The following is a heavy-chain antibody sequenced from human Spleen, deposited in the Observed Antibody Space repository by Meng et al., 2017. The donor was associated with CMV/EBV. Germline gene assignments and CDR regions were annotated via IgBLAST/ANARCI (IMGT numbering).Heavy chain of an antibody. CDR2: INAGNGNT. J-gene: IGHJ5*02. CDR3: ARKVGASTYWFDP. Sequence: QVQLVQSGAEVKKPWDSVKVSCKASGYIFSTYAIHWVRQASGQRLEWMGWINAGNGNTKYSQKFQGRVTITRDTSASTAYMELSSLRSEDTAVYYCARKVGASTYWFDPWGQGTLVTVSS. D-gene: IGHD1-26*01. CDR1: GYIFSTYA. V-gene: IGHV1-3*01.